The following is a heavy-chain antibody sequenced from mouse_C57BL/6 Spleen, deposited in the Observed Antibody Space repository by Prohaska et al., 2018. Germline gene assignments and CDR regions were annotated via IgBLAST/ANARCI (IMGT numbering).Heavy chain of an antibody. D-gene: IGHD1-1*01. CDR2: ISDGGSYT. CDR3: AREGRRNYCAMDY. Sequence: EVQLVESGGGLVKPGGSLKLSCAASGFTFSSYAMSLVRQTPEKRLEWVATISDGGSYTYYPDNVKGRFTISRDNAKNNLYLQMSHLKSEDTAMYYCAREGRRNYCAMDYWGQGTSVTVSS. CDR1: GFTFSSYA. J-gene: IGHJ4*01. V-gene: IGHV5-4*01.